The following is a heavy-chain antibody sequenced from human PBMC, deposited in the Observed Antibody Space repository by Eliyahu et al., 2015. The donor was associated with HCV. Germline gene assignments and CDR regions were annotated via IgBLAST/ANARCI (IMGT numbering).Heavy chain of an antibody. CDR3: AKDKITMVQGLSDY. D-gene: IGHD3-10*01. V-gene: IGHV3-23*01. CDR2: ISGGGGTT. J-gene: IGHJ4*02. Sequence: LRLSCAASGFTFSSYAMXWVRQAPGKGLQWVSAISGGGGTTYYADSVKGRFTISRDNSKNTLYLQMNGLRADDTAVYYCAKDKITMVQGLSDYWGQGILVTVSS. CDR1: GFTFSSYA.